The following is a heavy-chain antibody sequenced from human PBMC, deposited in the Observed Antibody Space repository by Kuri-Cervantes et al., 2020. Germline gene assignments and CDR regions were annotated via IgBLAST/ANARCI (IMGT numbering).Heavy chain of an antibody. CDR2: INHSGST. CDR3: ARGPRFYYYGMDV. CDR1: GGSFSGYY. V-gene: IGHV4-34*01. D-gene: IGHD3-16*01. J-gene: IGHJ6*02. Sequence: GSLRLSCAVYGGSFSGYYWSWIRQPPGKGLEWIGEINHSGSTNYNPSLKSRVTISVDTSKSQFSLKLSSVTAADTAVYYCARGPRFYYYGMDVWGQGTTVTVSS.